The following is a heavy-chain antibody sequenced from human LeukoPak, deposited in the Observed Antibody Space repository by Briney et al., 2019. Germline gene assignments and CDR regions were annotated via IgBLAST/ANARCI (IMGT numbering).Heavy chain of an antibody. D-gene: IGHD4-17*01. V-gene: IGHV3-33*01. Sequence: PGGSLRLSCAASGFTFSSYGMHWVRQAPGKGLEWVAVIWYDGSNKYYADSVKGRFTISRDNSKNTLYLQMNSLRAEDTAVYYCATAMTTVIRFDYWGQGTLVTVSS. CDR2: IWYDGSNK. CDR3: ATAMTTVIRFDY. CDR1: GFTFSSYG. J-gene: IGHJ4*02.